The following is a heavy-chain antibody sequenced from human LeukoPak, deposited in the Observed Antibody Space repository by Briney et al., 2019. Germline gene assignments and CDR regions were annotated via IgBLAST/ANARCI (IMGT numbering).Heavy chain of an antibody. D-gene: IGHD3-9*01. CDR1: GFTFSSDA. Sequence: GGSLRLSCAASGFTFSSDAMSWVRQAPGKGLEWVSAISGSGGSTYYADSVKGRFTISRDNSKNTLYLQMNSLRGEDTAVYYCAKDRLTGYYKGEGPSDYWGQGTLVTVSS. V-gene: IGHV3-23*01. CDR2: ISGSGGST. CDR3: AKDRLTGYYKGEGPSDY. J-gene: IGHJ4*02.